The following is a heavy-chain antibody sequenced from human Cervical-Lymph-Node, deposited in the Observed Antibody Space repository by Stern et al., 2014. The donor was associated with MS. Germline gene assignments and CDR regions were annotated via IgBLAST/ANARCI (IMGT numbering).Heavy chain of an antibody. CDR1: GDSIISGSYY. CDR3: ARDLWGGVVDY. Sequence: DQLVESGPGLVKPSQTLSLTCTVSGDSIISGSYYWSLIRQHPGKGLEWLGYIFYSGRTYYNPSLKSRVTISVDTSKNQFSLKLSSVTAADTAVYYCARDLWGGVVDYWGQGALVTVSS. CDR2: IFYSGRT. J-gene: IGHJ4*02. D-gene: IGHD2-15*01. V-gene: IGHV4-31*03.